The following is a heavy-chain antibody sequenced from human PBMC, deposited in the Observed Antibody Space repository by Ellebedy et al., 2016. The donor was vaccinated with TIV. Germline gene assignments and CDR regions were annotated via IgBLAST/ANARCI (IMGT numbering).Heavy chain of an antibody. D-gene: IGHD4-23*01. Sequence: PGGSLRLSCAASGFPFSSYAMSWVRLAPGKGLEWVSGVSGDSRYIYYADSVKGRFTVSRDKSQNTLYLHMSSLRAEDTAVYYCVRDKQDYGGGYYFDGMDVWGQGTMVTISS. V-gene: IGHV3-23*01. CDR2: VSGDSRYI. J-gene: IGHJ6*02. CDR1: GFPFSSYA. CDR3: VRDKQDYGGGYYFDGMDV.